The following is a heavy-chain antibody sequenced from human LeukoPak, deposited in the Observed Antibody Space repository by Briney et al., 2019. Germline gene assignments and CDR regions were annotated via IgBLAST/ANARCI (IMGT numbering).Heavy chain of an antibody. CDR1: GGTFSSYA. D-gene: IGHD3-10*01. CDR2: IIPIFGTA. J-gene: IGHJ4*02. V-gene: IGHV1-69*05. Sequence: SVKVSCKASGGTFSSYAISWVRQAPGQGLEWMGRIIPIFGTANYAQQFQGRVTITTDESTSTAYMELSSLRSEDTAVYYCAREQSMVRGVRYLDYWGQGTQVTVYS. CDR3: AREQSMVRGVRYLDY.